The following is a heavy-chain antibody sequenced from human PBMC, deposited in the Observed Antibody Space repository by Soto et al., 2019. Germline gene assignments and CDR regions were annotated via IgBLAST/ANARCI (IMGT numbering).Heavy chain of an antibody. CDR1: GFTFSSYA. V-gene: IGHV3-23*01. CDR2: ISGSGGST. J-gene: IGHJ4*02. CDR3: AKDTVYSSGLHDY. Sequence: GGSLRLFCAASGFTFSSYAMSWVRQAPGKGLEGVSAISGSGGSTYYADSVKGRFTISRDNSKNTLYLQMNSLRAEDTAVYYCAKDTVYSSGLHDYWGQGTLVTVSS. D-gene: IGHD6-19*01.